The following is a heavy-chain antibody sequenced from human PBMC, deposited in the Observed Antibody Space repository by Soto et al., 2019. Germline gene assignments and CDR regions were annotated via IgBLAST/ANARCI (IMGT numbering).Heavy chain of an antibody. V-gene: IGHV4-30-2*06. D-gene: IGHD5-12*01. CDR1: GGSMSYGGFS. CDR3: ARGAGYDPFDY. J-gene: IGHJ4*02. CDR2: ISRLDNP. Sequence: TLSRTCAVSGGSMSYGGFSWSWIRQSPGKGLEWIGYISRLDNPYFHPSFKSRVTMSIDRSRNQFYLNLSSMTAAARAVYYCARGAGYDPFDYWGQGVLVTVSS.